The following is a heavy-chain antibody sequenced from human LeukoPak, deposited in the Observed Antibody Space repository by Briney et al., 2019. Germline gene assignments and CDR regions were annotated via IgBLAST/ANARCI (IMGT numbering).Heavy chain of an antibody. D-gene: IGHD4-17*01. Sequence: GGSLRLSCAASGFTFSSYGMHWVRQAPGKGLEWVAVISSDGSNKYYADSVKGRFTISRDNSKNTLYLQMNSLRAEDTAVYYCARGNHYGDADYWGQGTLVTVSS. CDR1: GFTFSSYG. J-gene: IGHJ4*02. CDR2: ISSDGSNK. V-gene: IGHV3-30*03. CDR3: ARGNHYGDADY.